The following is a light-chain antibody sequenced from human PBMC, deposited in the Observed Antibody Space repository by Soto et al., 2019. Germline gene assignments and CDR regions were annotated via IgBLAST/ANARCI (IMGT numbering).Light chain of an antibody. CDR2: DVS. J-gene: IGLJ2*01. Sequence: QSALTQPASVSGSPGPSITISCTGTSSDVGGYNYVSWYQQHPGKAPKLMIYDVSNRPSGVSNRFSGSKSGTTASLTISGLQAEDEADYYCSSYTSSSTGVVFGGGTKLTVL. CDR3: SSYTSSSTGVV. V-gene: IGLV2-14*01. CDR1: SSDVGGYNY.